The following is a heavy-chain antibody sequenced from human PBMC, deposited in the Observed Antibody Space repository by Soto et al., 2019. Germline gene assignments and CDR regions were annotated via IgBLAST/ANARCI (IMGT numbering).Heavy chain of an antibody. CDR3: ARDLSGWWLTNCHCGVDV. CDR2: INAGNVNT. Sequence: QVRLVQSGTEVKKPGASVMVSCKASGYTVANYAIHWVRQAPGQDVVRLGWINAGNVNTRNSQKFQGRVTFTRDTSATTAHMEVGSLRFEDTAVYYGARDLSGWWLTNCHCGVDVGGQWTTVIVSS. J-gene: IGHJ6*02. D-gene: IGHD7-27*01. CDR1: GYTVANYA. V-gene: IGHV1-3*01.